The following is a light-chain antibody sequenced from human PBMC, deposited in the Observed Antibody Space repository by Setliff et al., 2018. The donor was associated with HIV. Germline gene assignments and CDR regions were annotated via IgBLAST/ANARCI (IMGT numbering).Light chain of an antibody. V-gene: IGLV1-47*02. CDR2: SDN. Sequence: QSVLTQPPSVSGTPGQRVTISCSGSGSNIGSNSVNWYQQFPGTAPKLLVFSDNQRPSGFPDRFSGSRSGTSASLAISGLRSEDEADYYCGTWDDSLSGQVFGGGTKVTV. CDR1: GSNIGSNS. CDR3: GTWDDSLSGQV. J-gene: IGLJ3*02.